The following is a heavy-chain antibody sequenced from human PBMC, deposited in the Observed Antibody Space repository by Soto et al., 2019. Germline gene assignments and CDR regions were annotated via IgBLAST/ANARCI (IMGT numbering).Heavy chain of an antibody. CDR3: ARVSYYDSSGYPVRYYFDY. Sequence: PSETLSLTCTVSGGSISGGGYYWSWIRQHPGKGLEWIGYIYYSGSTYYNPSLKSRVTISVDTSKNQFSLKLSSVTAADTAVYYCARVSYYDSSGYPVRYYFDYWGQGTLVTVSS. D-gene: IGHD3-22*01. V-gene: IGHV4-31*03. J-gene: IGHJ4*02. CDR2: IYYSGST. CDR1: GGSISGGGYY.